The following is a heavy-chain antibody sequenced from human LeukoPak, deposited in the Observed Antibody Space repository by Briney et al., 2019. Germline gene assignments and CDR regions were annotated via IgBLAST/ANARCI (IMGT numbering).Heavy chain of an antibody. Sequence: SETLSLTCAVHGGSCDDYYCSWIRQPPGKGLEWIGEIHPHGIFYYNSSLMSRVTISIDTSKSQFSLRLTSVTAADTAFYFCARGRDRSKAGVHWGQGSLVIVSS. V-gene: IGHV4-34*01. CDR2: IHPHGIF. CDR1: GGSCDDYY. D-gene: IGHD2-8*01. J-gene: IGHJ4*02. CDR3: ARGRDRSKAGVH.